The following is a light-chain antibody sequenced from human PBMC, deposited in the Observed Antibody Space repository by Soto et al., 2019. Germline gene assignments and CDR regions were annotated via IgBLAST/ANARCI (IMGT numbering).Light chain of an antibody. CDR2: GAS. Sequence: EIMLTQSPGTLSLSPGERATLSCRASQSVSSNYLAWYQQKPGQAPRLLIYGASSRATGIPDRFSGSGSGTDFAITISRLEPEDFAVYYCQQYGSSPRYTFGQGTKLEIK. CDR1: QSVSSNY. CDR3: QQYGSSPRYT. V-gene: IGKV3-20*01. J-gene: IGKJ2*01.